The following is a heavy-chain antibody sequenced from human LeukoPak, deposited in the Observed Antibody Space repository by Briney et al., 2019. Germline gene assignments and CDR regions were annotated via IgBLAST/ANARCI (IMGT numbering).Heavy chain of an antibody. CDR3: ARDGDMVRGASDAFDI. D-gene: IGHD3-10*01. CDR2: ISSSGSTI. CDR1: GFTFSDYY. Sequence: GGSLRLSCAASGFTFSDYYMSWIRQAPGKGLEWVSYISSSGSTIYYADSVKGRFTISRDNAKNSLYLQMNSLRAEDTAVYYCARDGDMVRGASDAFDIWGQGTMVTVSS. V-gene: IGHV3-11*01. J-gene: IGHJ3*02.